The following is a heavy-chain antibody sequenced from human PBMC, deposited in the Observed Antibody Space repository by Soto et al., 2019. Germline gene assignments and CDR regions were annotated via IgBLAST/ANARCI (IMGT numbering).Heavy chain of an antibody. V-gene: IGHV1-18*04. CDR2: ISAYNGNT. CDR1: GYTFTSYG. J-gene: IGHJ3*02. D-gene: IGHD3-22*01. CDR3: ARDSDYYDSSGYYAEEPFGI. Sequence: ASVKVSCKASGYTFTSYGISWVRQAPGQGLEWMGWISAYNGNTNYAQKLQGRVTMTTDTSTSTAYMELRSLRSDDTAVYYCARDSDYYDSSGYYAEEPFGIWGQGTMVTVSS.